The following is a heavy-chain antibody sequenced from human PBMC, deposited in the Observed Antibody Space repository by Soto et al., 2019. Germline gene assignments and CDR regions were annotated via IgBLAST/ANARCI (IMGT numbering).Heavy chain of an antibody. CDR3: TRDLTIVPATHPRLENYGMDV. J-gene: IGHJ6*02. Sequence: QVQLVQSAAEVKKPGASVKVSCKASGYSFTSYGVSWVRRAPGQGLEWMGLISPYNGHIQFVQMFQGRVSMTTDTSTKTAYMELRNLRSDDTAQYYCTRDLTIVPATHPRLENYGMDVWGQGTTVIVSS. CDR1: GYSFTSYG. V-gene: IGHV1-18*01. CDR2: ISPYNGHI. D-gene: IGHD2-2*01.